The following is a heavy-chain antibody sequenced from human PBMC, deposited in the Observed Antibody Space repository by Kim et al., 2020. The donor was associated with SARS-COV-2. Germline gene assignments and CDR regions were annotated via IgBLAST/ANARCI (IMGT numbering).Heavy chain of an antibody. J-gene: IGHJ4*02. Sequence: GGSLRLSCAASGFTFSSSSMNWVRQAPGKGLEWVSSISSSNSYIYYADSVKGRFTISRDNAKNSLYLQINSLRAEDTAVYYCARGDPWGGSYSFFDYWGQGTLVTVSS. CDR1: GFTFSSSS. V-gene: IGHV3-21*01. D-gene: IGHD1-26*01. CDR3: ARGDPWGGSYSFFDY. CDR2: ISSSNSYI.